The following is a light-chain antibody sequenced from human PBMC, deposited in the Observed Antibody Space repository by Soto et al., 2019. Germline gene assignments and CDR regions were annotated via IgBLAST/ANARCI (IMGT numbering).Light chain of an antibody. CDR2: RDD. CDR1: NIGSKN. Sequence: SYELTQPLSVSVALGQTARITCGGNNIGSKNVHWYQQKPGQAPVLVIYRDDNRPSGIPERFSGSNSGNTATLTISRAQAGDEADYYCQVWDISTGVFGTGTKVTVL. CDR3: QVWDISTGV. V-gene: IGLV3-9*01. J-gene: IGLJ1*01.